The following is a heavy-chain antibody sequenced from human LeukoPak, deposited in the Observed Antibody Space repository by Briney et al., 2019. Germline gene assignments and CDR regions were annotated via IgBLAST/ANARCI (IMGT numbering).Heavy chain of an antibody. V-gene: IGHV3-66*01. CDR3: ARGYYDSRGHWALGDY. J-gene: IGHJ4*02. D-gene: IGHD3-22*01. Sequence: GGSLRLSCAASGFTVSSNYMSWVRQAPGKGLEWVSVIYSGGSTYYADSVKGRFTISRDNSKNTLYLQMNSLRAEDTAVYYCARGYYDSRGHWALGDYWGQGTLVAVSS. CDR1: GFTVSSNY. CDR2: IYSGGST.